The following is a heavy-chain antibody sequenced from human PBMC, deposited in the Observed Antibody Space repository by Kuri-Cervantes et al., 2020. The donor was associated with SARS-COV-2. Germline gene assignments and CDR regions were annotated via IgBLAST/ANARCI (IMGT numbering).Heavy chain of an antibody. CDR1: GGSFSGYY. V-gene: IGHV4-34*01. CDR2: INHSGST. D-gene: IGHD6-19*01. J-gene: IGHJ6*02. Sequence: PSETLSLTCAVYGGSFSGYYWSWIRQPPGKGLEWIGEINHSGSTNYNPSLKSRVTISVDTSKNQFSLKLSSVTAADTAVYYCARGVGAAVAGTLITIYYYYGMDVWGQGTTVTVSS. CDR3: ARGVGAAVAGTLITIYYYYGMDV.